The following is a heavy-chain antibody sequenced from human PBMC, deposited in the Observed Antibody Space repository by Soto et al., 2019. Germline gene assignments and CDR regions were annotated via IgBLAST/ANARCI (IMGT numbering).Heavy chain of an antibody. CDR2: INPNSGGT. D-gene: IGHD6-13*01. V-gene: IGHV1-2*02. J-gene: IGHJ4*02. CDR1: GYTFTGYY. Sequence: ASVKVSCKASGYTFTGYYMHWVRQAPGQGLEWMGWINPNSGGTNYAQKFQGRVTMTRDTSISTAYMELSRLRSDDTAVYYCARPIAAAGENFDYWRQGTLVTVSS. CDR3: ARPIAAAGENFDY.